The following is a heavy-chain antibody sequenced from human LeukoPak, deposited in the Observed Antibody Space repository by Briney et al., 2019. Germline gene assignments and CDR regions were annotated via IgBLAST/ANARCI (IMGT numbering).Heavy chain of an antibody. V-gene: IGHV3-30-3*01. CDR3: ARDTKHPDYGDYYYYYGMDV. D-gene: IGHD4-17*01. CDR1: GFTFSSYA. CDR2: ISYDGSNK. Sequence: GGSLRLSCAASGFTFSSYAMHWVRQAPGKGLEWVAVISYDGSNKYYADSVKGRFTISRDNSKNTLYLQMNSLRAEDTAVYYCARDTKHPDYGDYYYYYGMDVWGQGTTVTVSS. J-gene: IGHJ6*02.